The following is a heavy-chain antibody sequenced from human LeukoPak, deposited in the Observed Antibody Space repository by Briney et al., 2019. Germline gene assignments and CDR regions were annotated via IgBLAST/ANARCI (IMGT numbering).Heavy chain of an antibody. CDR1: GGSFSGYY. J-gene: IGHJ5*02. CDR2: INHSGST. D-gene: IGHD2-2*01. CDR3: ARGEIKYIVVVPAARSWGYWFDP. Sequence: SETLSLTCAVYGGSFSGYYWSWIRQPPGKGLEWIGEINHSGSTSYNPSLKSRVTISVDTSKNQFSLKLSSVTAADTAVYYCARGEIKYIVVVPAARSWGYWFDPWGQGTLVTVSS. V-gene: IGHV4-34*01.